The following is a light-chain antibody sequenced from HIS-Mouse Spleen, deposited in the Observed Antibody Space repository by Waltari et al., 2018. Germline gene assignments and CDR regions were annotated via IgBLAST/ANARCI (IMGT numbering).Light chain of an antibody. J-gene: IGLJ2*01. CDR1: NIGSKS. V-gene: IGLV3-21*03. Sequence: SYVLTQPPSVSVAPGKTARITCGGNNIGSKSVHWYQQKPGQAPVLVVYDDSDRPSGIPWRFAGSNSVNTATLTISRVEAGDEADYYCQVWDSSSDHVVFGGGTKLTVL. CDR2: DDS. CDR3: QVWDSSSDHVV.